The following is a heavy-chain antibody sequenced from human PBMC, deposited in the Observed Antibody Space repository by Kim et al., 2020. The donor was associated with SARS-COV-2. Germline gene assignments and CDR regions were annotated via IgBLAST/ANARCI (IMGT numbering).Heavy chain of an antibody. Sequence: YGDSVKGRFTGSRDNAKNLLSLQMTSLTVEDTAVYYCARKHGYAGYGWFDPWGQGTLVTVSS. CDR3: ARKHGYAGYGWFDP. D-gene: IGHD5-12*01. V-gene: IGHV3-11*06. J-gene: IGHJ5*02.